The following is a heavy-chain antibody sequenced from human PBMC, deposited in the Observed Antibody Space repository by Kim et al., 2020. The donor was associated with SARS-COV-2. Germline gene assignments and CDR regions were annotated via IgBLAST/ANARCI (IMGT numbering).Heavy chain of an antibody. D-gene: IGHD2-2*01. V-gene: IGHV3-15*01. J-gene: IGHJ6*02. Sequence: GGSLRLSCAASGFTFSNAWMSWVRQAPGKGLEWVGRIKSKTDGGTTDYAAPVKGRFTISRDDSKNTLYLQMNSLKTEDTAVYYCTTVQNGYCSSTSCLWGAGPYYYGMDVWGQGTTVTVSS. CDR2: IKSKTDGGTT. CDR3: TTVQNGYCSSTSCLWGAGPYYYGMDV. CDR1: GFTFSNAW.